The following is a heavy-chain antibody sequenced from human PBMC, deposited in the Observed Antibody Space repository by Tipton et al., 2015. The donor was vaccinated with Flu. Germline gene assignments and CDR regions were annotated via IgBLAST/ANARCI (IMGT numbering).Heavy chain of an antibody. D-gene: IGHD3-9*01. CDR2: ISAYNDDT. CDR1: GYTFTGYY. Sequence: QLVQSGAEVKKPGASVKVSCKASGYTFTGYYMHWVRQAPGQGLEWMGWISAYNDDTNYAQKVQDRVTMTTDTSTSTAYMELRSLRSDDTAMYYCARDYDILTGYYSFSEYFQYWGQGTLVTVSS. J-gene: IGHJ1*01. V-gene: IGHV1-18*04. CDR3: ARDYDILTGYYSFSEYFQY.